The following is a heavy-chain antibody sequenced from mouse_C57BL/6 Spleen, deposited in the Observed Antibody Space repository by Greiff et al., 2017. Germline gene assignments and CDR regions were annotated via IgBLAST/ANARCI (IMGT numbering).Heavy chain of an antibody. D-gene: IGHD2-2*01. CDR3: ARWAGYGGYAMDY. V-gene: IGHV1-81*01. CDR2: IYPRSGNT. CDR1: GYTFTSYG. J-gene: IGHJ4*01. Sequence: VQLQQSGAELARPGASVKLSCKASGYTFTSYGISWVKQRPGQGLEWIGEIYPRSGNTYYNEKFKGKATLTADKSSSTAYMELRSLTSEDSAVYFCARWAGYGGYAMDYWGQGTLVTVSA.